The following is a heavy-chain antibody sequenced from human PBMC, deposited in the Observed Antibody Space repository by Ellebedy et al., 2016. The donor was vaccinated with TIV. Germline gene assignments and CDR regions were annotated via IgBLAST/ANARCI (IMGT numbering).Heavy chain of an antibody. CDR3: ARALNYFDY. CDR1: GYTFTKYV. V-gene: IGHV1-46*01. J-gene: IGHJ4*02. Sequence: ASVKVSCKASGYTFTKYVLSWVRQAPGQGLEWMGIINPRAGSTSYAQKFQGRVTMTRDTSTSTVYMELSSLRSEDTAVYYCARALNYFDYWGQGTLVTVSS. CDR2: INPRAGST.